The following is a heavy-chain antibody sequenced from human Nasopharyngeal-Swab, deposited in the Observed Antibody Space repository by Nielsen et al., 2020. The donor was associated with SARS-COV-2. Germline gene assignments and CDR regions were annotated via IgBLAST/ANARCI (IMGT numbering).Heavy chain of an antibody. CDR3: ARQDSWYYYYGMDV. Sequence: LRLSCAVSGGSISSFYWNWIRQPPGKGLEWIGYIYYIGSTNYNPSLKSRVTISVDTSKNQFSLKLSSVTAADTAVYYCARQDSWYYYYGMDVWGQGTTVTVSS. CDR1: GGSISSFY. V-gene: IGHV4-59*08. J-gene: IGHJ6*02. CDR2: IYYIGST.